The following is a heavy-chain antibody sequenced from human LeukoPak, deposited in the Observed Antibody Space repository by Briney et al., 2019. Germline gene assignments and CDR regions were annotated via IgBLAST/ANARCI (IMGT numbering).Heavy chain of an antibody. V-gene: IGHV4-4*07. D-gene: IGHD3-10*01. Sequence: SETLSLTCTVSGGSFSSYCWSWIRQPAGKGLDGIGRIYTSGRTNDKPSLTSRVTISLHTSKNQSSLRLGSVTAADTAVYYCARVWFGELLSGSDAFDIWGQGTMVTVSS. CDR1: GGSFSSYC. CDR2: IYTSGRT. J-gene: IGHJ3*02. CDR3: ARVWFGELLSGSDAFDI.